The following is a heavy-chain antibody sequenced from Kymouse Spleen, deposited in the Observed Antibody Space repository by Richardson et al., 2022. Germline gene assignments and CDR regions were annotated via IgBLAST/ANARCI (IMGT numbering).Heavy chain of an antibody. D-gene: IGHD3-10*01. CDR1: GGSVSSGSYY. V-gene: IGHV4-61*01. Sequence: QVQLQESGPGLVKPSETLSLTCTVSGGSVSSGSYYWSWIRQPPGKGLEWIGYIYYSGSTNYNPSLKSRVTISVDTSKNQFSLKLSSVTAADTAVYYCARDRSITMVRGPGYYYYGMDVWGQGTTVTVSS. CDR3: ARDRSITMVRGPGYYYYGMDV. CDR2: IYYSGST. J-gene: IGHJ6*02.